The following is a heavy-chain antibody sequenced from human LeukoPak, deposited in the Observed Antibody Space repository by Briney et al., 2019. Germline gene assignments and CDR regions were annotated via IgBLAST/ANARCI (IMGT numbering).Heavy chain of an antibody. D-gene: IGHD6-19*01. CDR2: IYHSGST. CDR3: AREVTSSGWLLYFHH. V-gene: IGHV4-38-2*02. Sequence: PSETLSLTCTVSDYSISSGYYWGWIRQPPGKGLEWIGSIYHSGSTYYSPSLKSRVTISVDTSKNQFSLKLSSVTVADTAVYYCAREVTSSGWLLYFHHWGQGTLDTVSS. J-gene: IGHJ1*01. CDR1: DYSISSGYY.